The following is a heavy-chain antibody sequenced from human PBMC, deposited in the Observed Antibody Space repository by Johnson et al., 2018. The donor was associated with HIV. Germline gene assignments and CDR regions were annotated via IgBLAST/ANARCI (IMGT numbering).Heavy chain of an antibody. CDR1: GFTFSDYY. CDR2: ISSGGNMM. Sequence: QVQLVESGGGLVKPGGSLRLSCAASGFTFSDYYMNWIRQAPGKGLQWVSYISSGGNMMYYADSVKGRFTISRDNAKNSLYLQMNSLRAEDTAVYYCARAPPYGCYGDTFDIWGQGTMVSVSS. J-gene: IGHJ3*02. CDR3: ARAPPYGCYGDTFDI. D-gene: IGHD4-17*01. V-gene: IGHV3-11*04.